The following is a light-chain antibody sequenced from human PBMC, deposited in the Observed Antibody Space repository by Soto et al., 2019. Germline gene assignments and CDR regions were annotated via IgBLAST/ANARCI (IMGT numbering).Light chain of an antibody. CDR2: DAS. CDR3: QQFGDLTFI. CDR1: QDINNY. J-gene: IGKJ5*01. Sequence: DIKMTQSPSSVSASVGDRVTITCQSSQDINNYLNWYQRKPGQAPKLLIYDASGLEVGVPSRFSGSGSGTHFTLTISGLQPEDIATYYCQQFGDLTFIFGQGTRLEIK. V-gene: IGKV1-33*01.